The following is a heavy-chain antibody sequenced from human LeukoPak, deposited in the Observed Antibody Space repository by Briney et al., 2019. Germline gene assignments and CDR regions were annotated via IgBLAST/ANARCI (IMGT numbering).Heavy chain of an antibody. D-gene: IGHD3-3*01. Sequence: GGSLRLSCAASGFTFSSYWMHWVRQAPGKGLVWVSRVDSDGSSTTYAGSVKGRFTISRDNAKSTLYLQMNSLRAEDTAVYYCARGITIFGVVNDAFDIWGQGTTVTVSS. V-gene: IGHV3-74*01. CDR1: GFTFSSYW. CDR2: VDSDGSST. J-gene: IGHJ3*02. CDR3: ARGITIFGVVNDAFDI.